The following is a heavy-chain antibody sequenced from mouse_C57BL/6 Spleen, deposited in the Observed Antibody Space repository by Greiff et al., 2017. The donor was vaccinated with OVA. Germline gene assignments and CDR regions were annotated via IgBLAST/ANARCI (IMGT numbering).Heavy chain of an antibody. CDR3: TGWDYYVDD. CDR2: FDPETGGT. J-gene: IGHJ2*01. D-gene: IGHD4-1*01. CDR1: GYTFTDYE. Sequence: QVQLQQSGAELVRPGASVTLSCKASGYTFTDYEMHWVKQTPVHGLEWIGAFDPETGGTAYNQKFKGKAILTADKSSSTAYMELRSLTSEDSAVYYCTGWDYYVDDWGKGTTLTVSS. V-gene: IGHV1-15*01.